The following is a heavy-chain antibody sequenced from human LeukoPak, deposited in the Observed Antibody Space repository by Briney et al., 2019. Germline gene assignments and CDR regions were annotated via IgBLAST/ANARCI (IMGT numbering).Heavy chain of an antibody. Sequence: GESLKISCKGSGYIFTSHWIGWVRQMPGKGPEWMGIIYPGDSETRYSPSFEGQVTISADRSISTAYLQWSSLKASDTAMYYCARRLVRGGGADYWGQGTLVSVSS. V-gene: IGHV5-51*01. CDR2: IYPGDSET. J-gene: IGHJ4*02. CDR3: ARRLVRGGGADY. CDR1: GYIFTSHW. D-gene: IGHD3-10*01.